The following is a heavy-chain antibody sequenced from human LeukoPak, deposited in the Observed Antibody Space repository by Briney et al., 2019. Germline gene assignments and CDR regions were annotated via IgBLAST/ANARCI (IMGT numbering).Heavy chain of an antibody. CDR1: GFAFSSYW. Sequence: GGSLRLSCAASGFAFSSYWMHWVRQAPGKGLVWVSRVNSDGSSTSYADSVKGRFTISRDNAKNTLYLQMNSLRAEDTAVYYCARKSMAAAGTWFDPWGQGTLVTVSS. CDR2: VNSDGSST. CDR3: ARKSMAAAGTWFDP. D-gene: IGHD6-13*01. J-gene: IGHJ5*02. V-gene: IGHV3-74*01.